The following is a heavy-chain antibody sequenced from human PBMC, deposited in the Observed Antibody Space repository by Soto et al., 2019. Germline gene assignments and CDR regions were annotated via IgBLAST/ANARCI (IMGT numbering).Heavy chain of an antibody. CDR1: GFTFDDYT. D-gene: IGHD3-10*01. J-gene: IGHJ4*02. CDR3: AKGRAYYFDS. V-gene: IGHV3-43*01. Sequence: EVKLVESGGAVAQPGESLRLSCAASGFTFDDYTMHWVRQPPGKGLEWVALISWDGADAYYADSVEGRFTISRDNTKTALYLQMSSLKTDDTAFYYCAKGRAYYFDSWCQGSLVTVSS. CDR2: ISWDGADA.